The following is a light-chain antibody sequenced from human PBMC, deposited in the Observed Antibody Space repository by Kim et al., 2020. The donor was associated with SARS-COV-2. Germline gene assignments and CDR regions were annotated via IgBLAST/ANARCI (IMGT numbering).Light chain of an antibody. Sequence: GQRVTVSSSGSSSNIGSNTVNWYQQLPGTAPKLLIYSNSQRPSGVPERFSGSKSGTSASLAISGLQSEDEADYYCAAWDDSLNGVVFGGGTQLTVL. J-gene: IGLJ2*01. V-gene: IGLV1-44*01. CDR2: SNS. CDR1: SSNIGSNT. CDR3: AAWDDSLNGVV.